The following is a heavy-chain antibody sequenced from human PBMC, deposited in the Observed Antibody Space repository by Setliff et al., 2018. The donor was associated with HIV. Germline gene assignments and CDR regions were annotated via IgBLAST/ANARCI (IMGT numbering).Heavy chain of an antibody. D-gene: IGHD3-9*01. CDR1: GGSMSSQY. J-gene: IGHJ4*02. CDR2: IFYSAT. V-gene: IGHV4-59*11. CDR3: ARLGGILTGTPVIDY. Sequence: SETLSLTCTVSGGSMSSQYWRWVRQSPGKGLEWIGYIFYSATDYNPSLKSRVTMSIDTSKNQFSLNLRSVTAADTAVYYCARLGGILTGTPVIDYWGQGTLVTVSS.